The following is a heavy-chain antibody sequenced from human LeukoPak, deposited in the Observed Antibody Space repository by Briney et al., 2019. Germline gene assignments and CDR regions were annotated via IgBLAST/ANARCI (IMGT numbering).Heavy chain of an antibody. Sequence: EGSLRLSCVGSGFPFSSYWMSWVRQAPGKGLEWVANIKYDGAEQYYVDSVRGRFTISRDNAKNSVSLQMNSLRAEDTAVYYCAREVQRPLDYWGQGILVTVSS. J-gene: IGHJ4*02. CDR2: IKYDGAEQ. V-gene: IGHV3-7*01. CDR3: AREVQRPLDY. D-gene: IGHD1-1*01. CDR1: GFPFSSYW.